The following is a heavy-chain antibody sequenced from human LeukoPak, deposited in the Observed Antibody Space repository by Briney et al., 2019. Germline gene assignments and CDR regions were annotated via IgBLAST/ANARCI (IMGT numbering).Heavy chain of an antibody. J-gene: IGHJ4*02. CDR2: ISWNSGSI. CDR3: AKGGVVVVTAIGY. D-gene: IGHD2-21*02. CDR1: GFTFDDYA. Sequence: GGSLRLSCAASGFTFDDYAMHWVRQAPGEGLEWVSGISWNSGSIGYADSVKGRFTISRDNAKNSLYLQMNSLRAEDTALYYCAKGGVVVVTAIGYWGQGTLVTVSS. V-gene: IGHV3-9*01.